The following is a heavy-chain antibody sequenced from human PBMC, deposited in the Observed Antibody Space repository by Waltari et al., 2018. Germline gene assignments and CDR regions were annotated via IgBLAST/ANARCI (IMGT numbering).Heavy chain of an antibody. Sequence: EVQLVESGGGLVQPGGSLRLSCAASGFTFSSYWMSWVRQAPGKGLEWVANIKQDGSEKYYGDSVKGRFTISRDKAKNSLYLQMNSLRAEDTAVYYCARVITFGGVIVNAFDIWGQGTMVTVSS. CDR2: IKQDGSEK. CDR3: ARVITFGGVIVNAFDI. CDR1: GFTFSSYW. J-gene: IGHJ3*02. D-gene: IGHD3-16*02. V-gene: IGHV3-7*01.